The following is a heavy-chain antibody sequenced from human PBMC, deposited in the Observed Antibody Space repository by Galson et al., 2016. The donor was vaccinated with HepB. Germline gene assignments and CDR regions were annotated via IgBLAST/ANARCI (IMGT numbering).Heavy chain of an antibody. CDR3: ARGRLVGRCSGTSCRNWFDP. CDR2: IDHSGST. CDR1: GGSFSGYY. V-gene: IGHV4-34*01. Sequence: ETLSLTCAVYGGSFSGYYWSWIRQPPGKGLEWIGEIDHSGSTNYNPSLKSRVTISADTSKNQVSLMVTSVTAADTAVYYCARGRLVGRCSGTSCRNWFDPWGQGALVTVSS. D-gene: IGHD2-2*01. J-gene: IGHJ5*02.